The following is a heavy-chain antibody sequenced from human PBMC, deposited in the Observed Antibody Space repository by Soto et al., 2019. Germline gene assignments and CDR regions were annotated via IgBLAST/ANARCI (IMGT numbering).Heavy chain of an antibody. D-gene: IGHD5-12*01. Sequence: GGSLRLSCAASGFTFDDYTMHWVRHAPGKGLEWVSLISWDGGSTYYADSVKGRFTISRDNSKNSLYLQMNSLRTEDTALYYCAKDKASVATFNAFDIWGQGTMVTRLL. V-gene: IGHV3-43*01. CDR2: ISWDGGST. CDR1: GFTFDDYT. CDR3: AKDKASVATFNAFDI. J-gene: IGHJ3*02.